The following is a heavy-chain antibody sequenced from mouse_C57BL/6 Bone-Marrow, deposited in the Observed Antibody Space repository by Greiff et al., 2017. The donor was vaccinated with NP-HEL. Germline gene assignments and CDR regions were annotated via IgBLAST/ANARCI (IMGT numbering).Heavy chain of an antibody. Sequence: VKLQESGAELVRPGTSVKVSCKASGYAFTNYLIEWVKQRPGQGLEWIGVINPGSGGTNYNEKFKGKATLTADKSSSTAYMQLSSLTSEDSAVYFCARRGYDYDVWFAYWGQGTLVTVSA. V-gene: IGHV1-54*01. D-gene: IGHD2-4*01. J-gene: IGHJ3*01. CDR2: INPGSGGT. CDR3: ARRGYDYDVWFAY. CDR1: GYAFTNYL.